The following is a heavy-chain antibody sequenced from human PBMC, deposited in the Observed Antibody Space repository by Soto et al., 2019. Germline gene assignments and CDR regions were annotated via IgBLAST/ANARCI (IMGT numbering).Heavy chain of an antibody. J-gene: IGHJ3*02. CDR3: ASRNRYALYAFDI. Sequence: QVQLVQSGAEVKKPGSSVKVSCKASGGTFSSYAISWVRQAPGQGLEWMGGIIPIFGTANYAQKFQGTVTITADKSTSTAYMKLSSLRSEDTAVYYCASRNRYALYAFDIWGQGTMVTVSS. V-gene: IGHV1-69*06. D-gene: IGHD2-8*01. CDR1: GGTFSSYA. CDR2: IIPIFGTA.